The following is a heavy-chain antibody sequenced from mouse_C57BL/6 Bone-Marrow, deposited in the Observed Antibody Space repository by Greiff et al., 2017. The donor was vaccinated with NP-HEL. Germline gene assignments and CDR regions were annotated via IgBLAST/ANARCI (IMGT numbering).Heavy chain of an antibody. CDR1: GYTFTSYW. Sequence: VQLQQSGAELVKPGASVKLSCKASGYTFTSYWMPWVKQRPGRGLEWIGRIDPNSGGTKYNEKFKSKATLTVDKSSSTDYMQLSSLTSEDSAVYYCAESIYYDYDGSMDYWGQGTSVTVSS. D-gene: IGHD2-4*01. CDR2: IDPNSGGT. CDR3: AESIYYDYDGSMDY. V-gene: IGHV1-72*01. J-gene: IGHJ4*01.